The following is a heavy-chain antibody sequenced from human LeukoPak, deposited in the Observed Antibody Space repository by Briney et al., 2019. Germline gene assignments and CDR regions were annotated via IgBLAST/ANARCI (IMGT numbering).Heavy chain of an antibody. Sequence: GGSLRLSCAASGFTFSSYAMNWVRQAPGRGLEWVSGFSGSGGTTYYADSVKGRFTISRDNSKNTLYLQMNSLRAEDTAVYYCANGNRCTSPNCLGYYYFYMDVCGKGTTVTVSS. CDR1: GFTFSSYA. CDR3: ANGNRCTSPNCLGYYYFYMDV. J-gene: IGHJ6*03. V-gene: IGHV3-23*01. CDR2: FSGSGGTT. D-gene: IGHD2-8*01.